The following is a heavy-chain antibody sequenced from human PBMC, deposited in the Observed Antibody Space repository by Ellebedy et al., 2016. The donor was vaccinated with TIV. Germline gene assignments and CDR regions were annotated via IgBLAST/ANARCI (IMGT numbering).Heavy chain of an antibody. CDR2: SKPISGCT. J-gene: IGHJ6*02. D-gene: IGHD5-18*01. CDR1: GYTFTAYY. V-gene: IGHV1-2*02. Sequence: AASVKVSCKASGYTFTAYYMHWVRQPPGQGLEWMVWSKPISGCTNLPQKFQGRVTMTRDRSISTAYMELNRLRSDDTAVYYCARERDASMASYYYYGMDVWGQGTTVTVSS. CDR3: ARERDASMASYYYYGMDV.